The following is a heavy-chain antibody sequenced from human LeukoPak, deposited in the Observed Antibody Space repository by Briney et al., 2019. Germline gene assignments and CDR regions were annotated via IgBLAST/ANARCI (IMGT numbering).Heavy chain of an antibody. J-gene: IGHJ5*02. CDR2: INPNSGGT. V-gene: IGHV1-2*02. CDR3: AREFGGITHNWFDP. Sequence: ASVKVSCKASGYTFTSYDINWVRQAPGQGLEWMGWINPNSGGTNYAQKFQGRVTMTRDTSISTAYMELSRLRSDDTAVYYCAREFGGITHNWFDPWGQGTLVTVSS. D-gene: IGHD1-20*01. CDR1: GYTFTSYD.